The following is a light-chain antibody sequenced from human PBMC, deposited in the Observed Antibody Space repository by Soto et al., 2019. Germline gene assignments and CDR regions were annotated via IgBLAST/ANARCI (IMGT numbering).Light chain of an antibody. V-gene: IGKV3-11*01. Sequence: EIVLTQSPATLSLSPGERATLSCRASQSVSSYLAWYQQKPGQAPRLLIYGASTRATGIPARFSGSGSGTDFTLPISSLEPEDSAVYYCQQYGSSPRTFGQGTKVDIK. CDR1: QSVSSY. CDR2: GAS. CDR3: QQYGSSPRT. J-gene: IGKJ1*01.